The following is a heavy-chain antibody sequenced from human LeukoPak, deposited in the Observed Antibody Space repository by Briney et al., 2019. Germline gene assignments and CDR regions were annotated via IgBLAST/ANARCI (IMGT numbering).Heavy chain of an antibody. J-gene: IGHJ4*02. CDR3: ARLVVVVAGFDY. CDR2: IYYSGST. D-gene: IGHD2-15*01. Sequence: SETLSLTCTVSGGSISSSSYYWGWIRQPPGKGLEWIGSIYYSGSTYYNPSLKSRVTISVDTSKNQFSLKLSSVTAADTAVYYCARLVVVVAGFDYWGQGTLVTVSS. V-gene: IGHV4-39*01. CDR1: GGSISSSSYY.